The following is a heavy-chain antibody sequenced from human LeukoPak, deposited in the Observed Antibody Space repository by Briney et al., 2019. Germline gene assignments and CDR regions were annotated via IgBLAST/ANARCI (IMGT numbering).Heavy chain of an antibody. CDR3: ARDQRMGLGTQF. CDR2: MNPNSGIT. CDR1: GYSFTNYD. D-gene: IGHD2-15*01. V-gene: IGHV1-8*03. Sequence: VSSVKVSCKASGYSFTNYDINWVRQATGQGLEWMGWMNPNSGITAYAQKFQGRVTITRNTSISTAYMELSRLRSDDTAVYYCARDQRMGLGTQFGGQGTLVTVSS. J-gene: IGHJ4*02.